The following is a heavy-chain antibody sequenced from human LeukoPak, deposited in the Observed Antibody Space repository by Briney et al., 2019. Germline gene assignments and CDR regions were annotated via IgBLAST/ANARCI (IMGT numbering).Heavy chain of an antibody. Sequence: SETLSLTCAVYGGSFRGYYWSWIRQPPGKGLEWIGEINHSGSTNYNPSLTSRVTISVDTSKNQFSLKLSSVTAADTAVYYCARGDVLRLLYPSTRGNWFDPWGQGTLVTVSS. CDR2: INHSGST. CDR3: ARGDVLRLLYPSTRGNWFDP. D-gene: IGHD2/OR15-2a*01. V-gene: IGHV4-34*01. CDR1: GGSFRGYY. J-gene: IGHJ5*02.